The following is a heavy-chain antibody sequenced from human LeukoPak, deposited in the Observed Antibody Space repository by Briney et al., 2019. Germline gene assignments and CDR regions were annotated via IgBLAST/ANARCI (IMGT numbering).Heavy chain of an antibody. J-gene: IGHJ4*02. D-gene: IGHD4-17*01. CDR2: IYYSGST. Sequence: SETLSLTCTVSGGSISSYYWSWIRQPPGKGLEWIGYIYYSGSTYYNPSLKSRVTISVDTSKNQFSLKLSSVTAADTAVYYCARGGYDYGDYRYTVNFDYWGQGTLVTVSS. V-gene: IGHV4-30-4*01. CDR1: GGSISSYY. CDR3: ARGGYDYGDYRYTVNFDY.